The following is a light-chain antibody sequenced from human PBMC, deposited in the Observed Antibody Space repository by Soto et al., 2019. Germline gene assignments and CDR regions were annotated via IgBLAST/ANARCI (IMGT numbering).Light chain of an antibody. J-gene: IGKJ5*01. CDR2: AAS. CDR3: QNYASAPIT. CDR1: QGISNY. V-gene: IGKV1-27*01. Sequence: DIQMTQSPSSLSASVGSRVSITCRASQGISNYLAWYQQKPGKVPKVLIYAASTLQPGVPSRFSGSGSGTDFSLTIDSLQPDDIATYYCQNYASAPITFGQGTRLEI.